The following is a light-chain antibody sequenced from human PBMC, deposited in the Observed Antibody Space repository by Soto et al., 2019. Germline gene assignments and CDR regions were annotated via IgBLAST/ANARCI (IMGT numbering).Light chain of an antibody. CDR3: QHYNSYSEA. Sequence: DIQMTQSPSPLSGSVGDRVTITCRASQTISSWLAWYQQKPVKDPKRRIYKASTLKSGVQSRFSGSGSGTEFTLTISSLQPDAVATYYCQHYNSYSEAFGQGTKVELK. CDR1: QTISSW. CDR2: KAS. V-gene: IGKV1-5*03. J-gene: IGKJ1*01.